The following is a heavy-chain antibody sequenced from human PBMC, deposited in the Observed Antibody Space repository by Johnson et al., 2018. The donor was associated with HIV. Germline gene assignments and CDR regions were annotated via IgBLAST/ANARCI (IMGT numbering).Heavy chain of an antibody. Sequence: VQLVESGGGLVQPGGSLRLSCAASGFVFETYWMSWVRQAPGKGLEWVATIKGDGSGQDYVDSVEGRFTSSRDYAKNSLYVQMNSLRAEDTAVYYCACLRWGSGDPLHDAFDVWGQGTIVTVSS. D-gene: IGHD2-21*01. J-gene: IGHJ3*01. CDR2: IKGDGSGQ. CDR3: ACLRWGSGDPLHDAFDV. V-gene: IGHV3-7*01. CDR1: GFVFETYW.